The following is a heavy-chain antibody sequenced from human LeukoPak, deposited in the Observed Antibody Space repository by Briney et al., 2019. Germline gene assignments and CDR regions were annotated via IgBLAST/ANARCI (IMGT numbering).Heavy chain of an antibody. J-gene: IGHJ5*02. D-gene: IGHD3-16*01. Sequence: PGGSLRLSCAASGFTFSDYYMSWIRQAPGKGLEWVSYISSSGSTIYYADSVKGRFTISRDNAKNSLYLQMNSLRAEDTAVYYCAREDYDYVWGSSRFDPWGQGTLVTVSS. CDR2: ISSSGSTI. V-gene: IGHV3-11*01. CDR1: GFTFSDYY. CDR3: AREDYDYVWGSSRFDP.